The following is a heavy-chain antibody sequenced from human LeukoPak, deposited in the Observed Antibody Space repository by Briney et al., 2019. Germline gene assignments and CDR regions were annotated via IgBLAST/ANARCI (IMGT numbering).Heavy chain of an antibody. D-gene: IGHD3-9*01. Sequence: QAGVSLRLSCAASGFTLSDYAMNWVRQAPEKGLEWISYIGPSHSIYYTDSVKGRFTISRDNAKNSVYLQMNSLGAEDTAVYYCVRVAYDVLTGYENYYDYWGQGTLVTVSS. CDR2: IGPSHSI. J-gene: IGHJ4*02. V-gene: IGHV3-48*01. CDR3: VRVAYDVLTGYENYYDY. CDR1: GFTLSDYA.